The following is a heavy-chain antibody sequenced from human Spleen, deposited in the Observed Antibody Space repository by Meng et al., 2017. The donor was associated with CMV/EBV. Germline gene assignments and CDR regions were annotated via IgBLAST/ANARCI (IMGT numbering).Heavy chain of an antibody. Sequence: SCVASGFTFSNYVMPWVRQAPGKGLEWVSTIRGTAGTTYYADSVKGRFAISRDNSKNTLFLQMNSLRADDTAVYYCAKISRLPDLDFWGQGTLVTVSS. D-gene: IGHD5/OR15-5a*01. V-gene: IGHV3-23*01. CDR3: AKISRLPDLDF. J-gene: IGHJ4*02. CDR1: GFTFSNYV. CDR2: IRGTAGTT.